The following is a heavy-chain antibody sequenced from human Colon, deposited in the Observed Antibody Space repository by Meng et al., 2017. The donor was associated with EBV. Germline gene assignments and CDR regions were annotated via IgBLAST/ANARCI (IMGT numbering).Heavy chain of an antibody. J-gene: IGHJ5*02. CDR2: IYYIGGT. CDR1: GDSVATGRYY. Sequence: QVHLQEPGPGLVTPSETLSLTCTVSGDSVATGRYYWSWIRQPPGKGLEWIAYIYYIGGTNYNPSLKSRLTISLDTSKNQFSLSLRSVTAADTAVYYCARVSGRSFDPWGQGTLVTVSS. CDR3: ARVSGRSFDP. V-gene: IGHV4-61*01. D-gene: IGHD3-10*01.